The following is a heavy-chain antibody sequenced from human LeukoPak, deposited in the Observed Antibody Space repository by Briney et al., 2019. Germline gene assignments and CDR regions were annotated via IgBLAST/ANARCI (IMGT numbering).Heavy chain of an antibody. CDR1: GFTFSSYA. CDR3: ARDVSGSWSTDY. D-gene: IGHD3-3*01. J-gene: IGHJ4*02. Sequence: GGSLRLSCAASGFTFSSYAMHWVRQAPGKGLEWVAVISEDGSNMYYAGSVKGRFTISRDNSKNTLDLQMDALRAEDTAVYYCARDVSGSWSTDYWGQGTLVTVSS. V-gene: IGHV3-30*04. CDR2: ISEDGSNM.